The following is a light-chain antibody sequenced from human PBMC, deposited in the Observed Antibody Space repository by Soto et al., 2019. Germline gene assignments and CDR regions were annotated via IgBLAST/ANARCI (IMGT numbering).Light chain of an antibody. CDR2: DAS. V-gene: IGKV3-11*01. J-gene: IGKJ4*01. CDR3: QLRSDWPLT. CDR1: QSVNTD. Sequence: EIVLTQSPATLSLSPGQRATLSCRASQSVNTDLAWYQQKPGQAPRLLIYDASKRATGIPARFSGSGSGTEFSLTISSLDAEDLAVYYCQLRSDWPLTLGGGTKVQIK.